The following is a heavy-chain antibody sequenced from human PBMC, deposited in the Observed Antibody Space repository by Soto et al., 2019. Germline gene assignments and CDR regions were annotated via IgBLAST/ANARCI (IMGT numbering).Heavy chain of an antibody. V-gene: IGHV3-21*01. D-gene: IGHD6-19*01. CDR3: AREAPRSGWYD. Sequence: GGSLRLSCAASGFTFSSYSMNWVRQAPGKGLEWVSSISSSSSYIYYADSVKGRFTISRDNAKNSLYLQMNGLRAEDTAVYYCAREAPRSGWYDWGQGTLVTVS. CDR2: ISSSSSYI. J-gene: IGHJ4*02. CDR1: GFTFSSYS.